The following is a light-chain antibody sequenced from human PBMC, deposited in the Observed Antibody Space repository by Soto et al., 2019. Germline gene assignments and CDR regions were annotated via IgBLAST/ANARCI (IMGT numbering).Light chain of an antibody. CDR2: EVS. CDR3: SSYTSSSTPYV. J-gene: IGLJ1*01. Sequence: QSALTQPASVSGSPGQSITISCTGTSSDVGGYNYVSWYQQHPDKAPKLMIYEVSNRPSGVSNRFSGSKSGNTASLTISGLQAEDEADYYCSSYTSSSTPYVFGTRTKLTVL. CDR1: SSDVGGYNY. V-gene: IGLV2-14*01.